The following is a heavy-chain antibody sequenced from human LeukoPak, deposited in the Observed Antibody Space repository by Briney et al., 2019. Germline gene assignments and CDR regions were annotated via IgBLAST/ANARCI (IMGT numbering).Heavy chain of an antibody. J-gene: IGHJ4*02. Sequence: SETLSLTCAFSGYSISSGYYWGWIRQPPGKGLEWIGSIYHSGSTYYNPSLKSRVTISVDTSKNQFSLKLSSVTAADTAVYYCARRYQLYYFDYWGQGTLVTVSS. CDR3: ARRYQLYYFDY. V-gene: IGHV4-38-2*01. CDR2: IYHSGST. CDR1: GYSISSGYY. D-gene: IGHD2-2*01.